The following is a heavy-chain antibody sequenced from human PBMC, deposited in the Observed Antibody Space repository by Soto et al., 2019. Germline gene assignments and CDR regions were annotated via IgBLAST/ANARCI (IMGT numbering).Heavy chain of an antibody. D-gene: IGHD3-9*01. CDR2: ISYDGSNK. CDR1: GFTFSIYA. V-gene: IGHV3-30-3*01. Sequence: PGGSLRLSCAASGFTFSIYAMHWVRQAPGKGLEWVAVISYDGSNKYYADSVKGRFTISRDNSKNTLYLQMNSLRAEDTAVYYCAREDKGRIRYFDWFRNPLYGMDVWGQGTTVTVSS. J-gene: IGHJ6*02. CDR3: AREDKGRIRYFDWFRNPLYGMDV.